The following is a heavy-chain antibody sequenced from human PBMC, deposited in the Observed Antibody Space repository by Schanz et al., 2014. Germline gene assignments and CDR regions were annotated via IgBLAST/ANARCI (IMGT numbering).Heavy chain of an antibody. Sequence: EVHLVESGGGLVKPGGSLRLSCAASGFTFSSYWMHWVRQAPGKGLVWVSRINSDGSTTIYADSVKGRFTISRDNARNTVSLQMNSLRADDTAVYYCVRDERVISGVWFDPWGQGTLVTVSS. CDR2: INSDGSTT. J-gene: IGHJ5*02. V-gene: IGHV3-74*01. CDR1: GFTFSSYW. D-gene: IGHD3-16*02. CDR3: VRDERVISGVWFDP.